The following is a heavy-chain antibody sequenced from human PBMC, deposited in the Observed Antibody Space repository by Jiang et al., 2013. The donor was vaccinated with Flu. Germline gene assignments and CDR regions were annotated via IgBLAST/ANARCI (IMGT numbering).Heavy chain of an antibody. D-gene: IGHD3-10*01. CDR3: ARDLWFGGLLYNRVFDF. J-gene: IGHJ4*02. CDR1: GFTFSTYG. Sequence: AASGFTFSTYGMHWIRQAPGKGPEWVATISHDGSNKHYADSVKGRFAFSRDNSKNTMYLQMNSLRTEDTAVYYCARDLWFGGLLYNRVFDFWGQGTLVTVSS. CDR2: ISHDGSNK. V-gene: IGHV3-30*09.